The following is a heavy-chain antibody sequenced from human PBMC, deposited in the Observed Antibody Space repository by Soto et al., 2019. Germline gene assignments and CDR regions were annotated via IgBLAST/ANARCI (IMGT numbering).Heavy chain of an antibody. D-gene: IGHD3-22*01. CDR1: GYTFTTYD. CDR3: ARDPDIYDSSGYFDY. V-gene: IGHV1-8*01. CDR2: MNPNSGNT. J-gene: IGHJ4*02. Sequence: ASVKVSCKASGYTFTTYDINWVRQATGQGLEWLGWMNPNSGNTGYAQKFQGRVTMTTNTSINTAYMELSSLRSDDTAFYYCARDPDIYDSSGYFDYWGQGTLVTVSS.